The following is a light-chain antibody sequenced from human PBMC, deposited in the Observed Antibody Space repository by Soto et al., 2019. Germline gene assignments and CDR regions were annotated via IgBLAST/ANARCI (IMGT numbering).Light chain of an antibody. CDR2: GAS. Sequence: EIVMTQSPATLSVSPGESATLSCRASQSISSSKLAWYQQNPGQAPRLLMYGASNRATGIPARFSGSGSGTEFTLTISSLQSEDFAVYYCQQYDYWPRTVGQGTKVEIK. CDR3: QQYDYWPRT. J-gene: IGKJ1*01. CDR1: QSISSS. V-gene: IGKV3-15*01.